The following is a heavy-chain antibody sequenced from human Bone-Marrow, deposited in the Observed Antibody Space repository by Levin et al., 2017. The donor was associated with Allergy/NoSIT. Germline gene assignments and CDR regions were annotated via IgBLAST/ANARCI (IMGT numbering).Heavy chain of an antibody. V-gene: IGHV3-53*01. CDR3: ARGGRLQPFDY. D-gene: IGHD5-24*01. Sequence: PGGSLRLSCAASGLSVSGNYMSWVRQAPGKGLDWVSLIYSGGSAYYADSVKGRFTISRDNSKNTLHLQMNSLRAEDTAVYYCARGGRLQPFDYWGQGILVTVSS. CDR2: IYSGGSA. CDR1: GLSVSGNY. J-gene: IGHJ4*02.